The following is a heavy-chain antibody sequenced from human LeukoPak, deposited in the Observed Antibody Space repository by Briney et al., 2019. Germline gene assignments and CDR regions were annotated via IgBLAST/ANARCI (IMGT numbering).Heavy chain of an antibody. D-gene: IGHD1-14*01. CDR2: ISWNSGSI. J-gene: IGHJ3*02. CDR1: GFTFDDYA. V-gene: IGHV3-9*01. CDR3: ARDGATTRDAFDI. Sequence: SLRLSCAASGFTFDDYAMHWVRQAPGKGLEWVSGISWNSGSIGYADSVKGRFTISRDNAKNSLYLQMNSLRAEDTAVYYCARDGATTRDAFDIWGQGTMATVSS.